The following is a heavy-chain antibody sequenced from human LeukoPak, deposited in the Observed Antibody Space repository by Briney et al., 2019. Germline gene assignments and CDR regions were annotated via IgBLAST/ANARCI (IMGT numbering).Heavy chain of an antibody. CDR1: GFTFSSYG. J-gene: IGHJ4*02. V-gene: IGHV3-33*06. CDR2: IWYDGSNK. D-gene: IGHD4-23*01. Sequence: GGSLRLSCAASGFTFSSYGMHWVRQAPGKGLEWVAVIWYDGSNKYYADSVKGRFTISRDNSKNTLYLQMNSLRAEDTAVYHCAKDRLRWHYYFDYWGQGTLVTVSS. CDR3: AKDRLRWHYYFDY.